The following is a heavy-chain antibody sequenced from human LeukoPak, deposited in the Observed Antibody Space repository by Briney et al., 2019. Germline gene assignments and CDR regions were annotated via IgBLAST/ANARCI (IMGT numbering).Heavy chain of an antibody. CDR3: ARALRPPGAGYYSYYFDY. J-gene: IGHJ4*02. D-gene: IGHD3-10*01. V-gene: IGHV3-53*01. CDR1: GFTVSGKY. Sequence: GGSLRLSCAASGFTVSGKYMNWVRQSPGKGLEWLSLIFSGGDTYYADSVKGRFTISRDNSKNTLYLQMNSLRAEDTAVYYCARALRPPGAGYYSYYFDYWGQGTLVTVSP. CDR2: IFSGGDT.